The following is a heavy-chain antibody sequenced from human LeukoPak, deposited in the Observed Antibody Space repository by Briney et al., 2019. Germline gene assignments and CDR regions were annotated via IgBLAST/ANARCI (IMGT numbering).Heavy chain of an antibody. D-gene: IGHD1-7*01. CDR2: IPYDGSNK. CDR1: GFTFSAYG. V-gene: IGHV3-30*14. J-gene: IGHJ2*01. CDR3: TSSPPTGTTWYFDL. Sequence: GGSLRLFCAASGFTFSAYGMHWVRQAPGKGLEWVAVIPYDGSNKYYADSVKGRFTISRDNSENTLYLQMGSLRTEDMAVYYCTSSPPTGTTWYFDLWGRGTLVTVSS.